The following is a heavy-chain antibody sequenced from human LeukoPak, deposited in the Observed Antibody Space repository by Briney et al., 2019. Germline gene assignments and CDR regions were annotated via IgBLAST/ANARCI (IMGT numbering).Heavy chain of an antibody. CDR1: GGSVNNIYW. V-gene: IGHV4-4*02. D-gene: IGHD6-19*01. Sequence: SETLSLTCAVSGGSVNNIYWWTWVRQPPGKGLEWIGEVYHSGSTNYNPSLKSRVSISVDKSKNQFSLKLSSVTAADTAVYYCARIPGIAVAGFWAGFDYWGQGTLVTVSP. J-gene: IGHJ4*02. CDR2: VYHSGST. CDR3: ARIPGIAVAGFWAGFDY.